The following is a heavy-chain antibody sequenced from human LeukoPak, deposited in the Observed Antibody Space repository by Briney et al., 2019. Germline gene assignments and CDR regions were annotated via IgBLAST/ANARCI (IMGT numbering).Heavy chain of an antibody. CDR3: AKQVRGSSWYGGGIDY. Sequence: GGSLRLSCAASGFTFSNYAMSWVRQAPGKGLEWVSGISGSGGSAYYADSVKGRFTISRDNSKNTLYLQMNSLRAEDTAVYYCAKQVRGSSWYGGGIDYWGQGTLVTVSS. V-gene: IGHV3-23*01. CDR2: ISGSGGSA. CDR1: GFTFSNYA. J-gene: IGHJ4*02. D-gene: IGHD6-13*01.